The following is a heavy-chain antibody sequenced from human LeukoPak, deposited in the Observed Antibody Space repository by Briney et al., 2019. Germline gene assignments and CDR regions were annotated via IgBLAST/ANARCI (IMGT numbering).Heavy chain of an antibody. V-gene: IGHV3-7*01. J-gene: IGHJ4*02. CDR1: GFTFSNYW. CDR2: INQDGSEK. Sequence: GGSLRLSCAASGFTFSNYWMSWVRQAPGKGLEWVANINQDGSEKYYVDSVKGRFTISRDNAKNSLYLQMNSLRAEDTAIYYCAKTYYYSSGNFWGQGTLLTASS. CDR3: AKTYYYSSGNF. D-gene: IGHD3-10*01.